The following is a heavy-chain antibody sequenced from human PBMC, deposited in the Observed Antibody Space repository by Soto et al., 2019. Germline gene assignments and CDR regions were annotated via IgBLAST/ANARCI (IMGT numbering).Heavy chain of an antibody. CDR1: GYSFTSYW. Sequence: GESLKISCKGSGYSFTSYWIGWVRQMPGKGLEWMGIIYPGDSDTRYSPSFQGQVTTSADKSISTAYLQWSSLKTSDTAMYYCARQRGSIAVSASDYFQHWGQGTLVTVSS. J-gene: IGHJ1*01. V-gene: IGHV5-51*01. CDR2: IYPGDSDT. CDR3: ARQRGSIAVSASDYFQH. D-gene: IGHD6-19*01.